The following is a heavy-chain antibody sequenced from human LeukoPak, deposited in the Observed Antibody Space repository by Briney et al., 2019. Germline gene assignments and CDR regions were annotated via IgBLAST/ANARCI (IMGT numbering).Heavy chain of an antibody. CDR3: ARAGIVGANDAFDI. CDR2: VNPSGGST. Sequence: GASVKVSCKTSGYTFTTYYMHWVRQAPGQGLEWMGLVNPSGGSTSYAQKFQGRVTMTRDMSTSTVYMELSSLRSEDTAVYYCARAGIVGANDAFDIWGQGTMVTVSS. J-gene: IGHJ3*02. V-gene: IGHV1-46*01. D-gene: IGHD3-22*01. CDR1: GYTFTTYY.